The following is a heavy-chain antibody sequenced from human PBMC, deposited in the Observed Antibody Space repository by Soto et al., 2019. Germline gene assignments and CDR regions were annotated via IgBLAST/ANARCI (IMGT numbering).Heavy chain of an antibody. D-gene: IGHD6-19*01. CDR3: ARELKGEMSHTSSGWYGSYYYGMDV. V-gene: IGHV3-23*01. Sequence: GGSLRLSCAASGFTFSSYAMSWVRQAPGKGLEWVSAISGSGGSTYYADSVKGRFTISRDNSKNTLYLQMNSLRAEDTAVYYCARELKGEMSHTSSGWYGSYYYGMDVWGQGTTVTVSS. J-gene: IGHJ6*02. CDR2: ISGSGGST. CDR1: GFTFSSYA.